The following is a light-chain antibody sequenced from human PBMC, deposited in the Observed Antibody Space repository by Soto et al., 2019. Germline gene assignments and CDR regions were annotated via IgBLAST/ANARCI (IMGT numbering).Light chain of an antibody. CDR2: GAS. CDR1: QGIGNA. J-gene: IGKJ4*01. CDR3: RQYGRSIAFA. V-gene: IGKV1-6*01. Sequence: AIQITQSPSSLSASVGGRFTISCLARQGIGNALGWYQQKPVKPPKVLLYGASNLQSGVPPRFSDSGSGTAFTLNTRSMEPEDFAVYYCRQYGRSIAFAFGGGTTGDIK.